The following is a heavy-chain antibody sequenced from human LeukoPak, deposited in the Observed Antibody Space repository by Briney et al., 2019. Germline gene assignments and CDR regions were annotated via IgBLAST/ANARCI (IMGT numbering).Heavy chain of an antibody. Sequence: ASVKVSCKASGYTFTSYYMHWVRQAPGPGLEWMGIINPSGGSTSYAQKFQGRVTTTRDTSTSTVYMELSSLRSEDTAVYYCASPSEMATTDSPYTYWGQGTLVTVSS. J-gene: IGHJ4*02. CDR2: INPSGGST. D-gene: IGHD5-12*01. V-gene: IGHV1-46*01. CDR3: ASPSEMATTDSPYTY. CDR1: GYTFTSYY.